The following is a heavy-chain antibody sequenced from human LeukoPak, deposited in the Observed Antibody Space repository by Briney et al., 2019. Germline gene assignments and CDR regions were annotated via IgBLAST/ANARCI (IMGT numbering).Heavy chain of an antibody. V-gene: IGHV4-39*07. Sequence: PSETLSLTCTVSGGSIRSSTYYWAWIRQPPGKGLEWIATGYYNGATQYNPSLKSRVAISVDTSKNHFSLKMTSVTAADTAFYYCARELAYTSADACYSCDYWGRGSLVTVSS. J-gene: IGHJ4*02. CDR2: GYYNGAT. D-gene: IGHD2-15*01. CDR1: GGSIRSSTYY. CDR3: ARELAYTSADACYSCDY.